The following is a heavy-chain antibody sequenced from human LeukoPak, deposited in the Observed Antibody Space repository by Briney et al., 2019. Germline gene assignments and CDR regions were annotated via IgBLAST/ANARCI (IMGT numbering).Heavy chain of an antibody. Sequence: GGSLRLSCVASGVTFSSYEMNWVRQAQGKGLEWVSHISSTGSTIYYADSVKGRFTISRDNAKNSLYLQMNSLRAEDTAVYYCARDPVGVRDDYWGQGTLVTVSS. V-gene: IGHV3-48*03. CDR3: ARDPVGVRDDY. J-gene: IGHJ4*02. CDR1: GVTFSSYE. CDR2: ISSTGSTI. D-gene: IGHD3-10*01.